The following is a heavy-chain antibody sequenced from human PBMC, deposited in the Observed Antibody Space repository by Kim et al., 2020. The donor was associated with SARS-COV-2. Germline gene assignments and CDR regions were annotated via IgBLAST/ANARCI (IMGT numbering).Heavy chain of an antibody. CDR3: ARSRAGLFDY. V-gene: IGHV1-69*02. CDR2: IA. J-gene: IGHJ4*02. Sequence: IANYAQKFQGRVTITADKSTSTAYMELSSLRSEDTAVYYCARSRAGLFDYWGQGTLVTVSS.